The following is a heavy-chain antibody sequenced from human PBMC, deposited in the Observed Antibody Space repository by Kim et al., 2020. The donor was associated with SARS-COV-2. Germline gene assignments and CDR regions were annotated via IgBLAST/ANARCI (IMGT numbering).Heavy chain of an antibody. Sequence: GGSLRLSCAASGFTFGSYWMTWVRQAPGKGLEWVAHIKQDGSQTYYVDSVKGRFTISRDDAKNSLYLQMNSLRAEDTAVYYCARTLTDSTLSFEYWGQGTLVTVSS. V-gene: IGHV3-7*03. CDR3: ARTLTDSTLSFEY. J-gene: IGHJ1*01. CDR1: GFTFGSYW. CDR2: IKQDGSQT.